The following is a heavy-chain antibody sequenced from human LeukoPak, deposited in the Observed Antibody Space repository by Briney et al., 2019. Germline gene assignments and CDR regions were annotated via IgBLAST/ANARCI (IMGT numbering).Heavy chain of an antibody. CDR1: GGTFSSYA. D-gene: IGHD1-7*01. CDR3: ARAGVELLRLDY. J-gene: IGHJ4*02. CDR2: IIPIFGTA. V-gene: IGHV1-69*13. Sequence: SVKVSCKASGGTFSSYAISWVRQAPGQGLEWVGGIIPIFGTANYARKFQGRVTITADESTSTAYMELSSLRSEDTAVYYCARAGVELLRLDYWGQGTLVTVSS.